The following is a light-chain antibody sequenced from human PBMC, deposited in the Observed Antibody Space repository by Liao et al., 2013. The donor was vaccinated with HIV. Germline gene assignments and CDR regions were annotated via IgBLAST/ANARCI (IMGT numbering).Light chain of an antibody. CDR1: ALPKQQ. J-gene: IGLJ3*02. CDR3: QVWDHSSDQGV. CDR2: QDN. V-gene: IGLV3-21*02. Sequence: SYELTQPPSMSVSPGQTARITCSGDALPKQQVYWYQQKPGQSPVLVIYQDNQRPSGIPERFSGSNSGNTATLTISRVEAGDEADYYCQVWDHSSDQGVFGGGTKLTVL.